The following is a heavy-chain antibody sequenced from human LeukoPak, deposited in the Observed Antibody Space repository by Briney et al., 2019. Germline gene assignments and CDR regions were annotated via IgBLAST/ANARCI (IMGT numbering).Heavy chain of an antibody. CDR1: GGSISSYY. J-gene: IGHJ4*02. Sequence: SETLSLTCTVSGGSISSYYWSWIRQPPGKGLEWIGYIYYSGSTNYNPSLKSRVTISVDTSKNQFSLKLSSVTAAATAVYYCARHPWIQLWSGGFDYWGQGTLVTVSS. V-gene: IGHV4-59*08. CDR3: ARHPWIQLWSGGFDY. CDR2: IYYSGST. D-gene: IGHD5-18*01.